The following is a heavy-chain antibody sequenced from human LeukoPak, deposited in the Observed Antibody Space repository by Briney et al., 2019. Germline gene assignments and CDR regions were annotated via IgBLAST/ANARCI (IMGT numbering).Heavy chain of an antibody. D-gene: IGHD1-26*01. Sequence: GGSLRLSCAASGFTFSSYAMNWVRKAPAKGLDLDSAVRGSDAGTSYADSLNNRCTISRDNSSNTQYPQKNNLITDATAVYYFAKNRGGSYYSGSDYWGQGTLVTVSS. CDR3: AKNRGGSYYSGSDY. V-gene: IGHV3-23*01. CDR1: GFTFSSYA. CDR2: VRGSDAGT. J-gene: IGHJ4*02.